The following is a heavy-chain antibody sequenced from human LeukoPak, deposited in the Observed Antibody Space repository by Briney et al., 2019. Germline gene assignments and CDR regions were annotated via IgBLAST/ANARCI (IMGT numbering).Heavy chain of an antibody. CDR2: INPNSGGT. D-gene: IGHD6-13*01. Sequence: APVKVSCKASGYTFTDYYMHWVRQAPGQGLEWMGWINPNSGGTNCAQKFQGRVTMTRDTSLSTAYMELSRLRSDDSAVYFCARRYSSTTKVTFDIWGQGSMVTVSS. CDR1: GYTFTDYY. V-gene: IGHV1-2*02. CDR3: ARRYSSTTKVTFDI. J-gene: IGHJ3*02.